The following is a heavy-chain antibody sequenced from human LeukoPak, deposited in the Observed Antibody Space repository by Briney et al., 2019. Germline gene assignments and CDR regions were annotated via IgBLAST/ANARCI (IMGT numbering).Heavy chain of an antibody. V-gene: IGHV3-53*01. CDR3: ARSVPDYGDYYFDY. D-gene: IGHD4-17*01. Sequence: PGGSLRLSCAASGFTVSSNYMSWDRQAPGKGLEWVSVIYSGGSTYYADSVKGRFTISRDNSKNTLYLQMNSLRAEDTAVYYCARSVPDYGDYYFDYWGQGTLVTVSS. CDR1: GFTVSSNY. J-gene: IGHJ4*02. CDR2: IYSGGST.